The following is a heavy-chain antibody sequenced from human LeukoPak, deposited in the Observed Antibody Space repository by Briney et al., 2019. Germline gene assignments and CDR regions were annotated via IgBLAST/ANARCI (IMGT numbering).Heavy chain of an antibody. V-gene: IGHV3-7*04. CDR3: DSESAGLATSVDPFDY. CDR1: GFTFTSYG. D-gene: IGHD6-13*01. J-gene: IGHJ3*01. Sequence: GGSLGLSCAASGFTFTSYGMSWVRQAPGKGLEWVANIKQDASDKYYVASVKGRFTISRDNAKNSLYLQMNSLSAEDTAVYYCDSESAGLATSVDPFDYLGQGTMVTVAS. CDR2: IKQDASDK.